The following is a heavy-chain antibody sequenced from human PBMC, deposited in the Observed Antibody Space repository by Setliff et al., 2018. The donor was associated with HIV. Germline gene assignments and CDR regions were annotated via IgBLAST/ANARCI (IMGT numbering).Heavy chain of an antibody. J-gene: IGHJ4*02. CDR2: ISAYTGDT. D-gene: IGHD3-22*01. CDR1: GYSFISYG. Sequence: ASVKVSCKASGYSFISYGISWVRQAPGQGLEWMGWISAYTGDTYSAPELHGRVTMTTDTSTSTASLELRSLRSDDTAVYYCARDRIPSKWLLESDYWGQGTLVTVSS. CDR3: ARDRIPSKWLLESDY. V-gene: IGHV1-18*01.